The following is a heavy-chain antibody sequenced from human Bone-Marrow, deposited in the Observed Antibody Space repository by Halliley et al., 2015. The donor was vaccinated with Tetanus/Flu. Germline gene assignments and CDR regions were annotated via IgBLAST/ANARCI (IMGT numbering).Heavy chain of an antibody. Sequence: TLSLTCTVSGVSMKSGGYYWSWIRQRPGKGLEWIGNIYYSGSTYYNPSPKSLVTISLDTSKNQFSLKLSSVTAADTAVYYCARDVGPPGGRDVGGQGPTVTVSS. V-gene: IGHV4-31*01. CDR2: IYYSGST. J-gene: IGHJ6*02. D-gene: IGHD3-16*01. CDR3: ARDVGPPGGRDV. CDR1: GVSMKSGGYY.